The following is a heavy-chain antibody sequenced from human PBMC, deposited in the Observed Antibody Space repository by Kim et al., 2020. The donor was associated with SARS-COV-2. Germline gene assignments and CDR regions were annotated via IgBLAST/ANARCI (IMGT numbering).Heavy chain of an antibody. CDR3: ARAPLTGDGDQYCYYGMDV. V-gene: IGHV3-11*06. D-gene: IGHD7-27*01. Sequence: GRFTISRDNAKNSLYLQMNSLRAEDTAVYYCARAPLTGDGDQYCYYGMDVWGQGTTVTVSS. J-gene: IGHJ6*02.